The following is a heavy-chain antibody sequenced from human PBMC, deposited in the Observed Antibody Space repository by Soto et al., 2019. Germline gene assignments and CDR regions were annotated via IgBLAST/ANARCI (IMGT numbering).Heavy chain of an antibody. CDR2: IYYSGST. CDR1: GGSISSGDYY. CDR3: DRSIAAAPVVWFDP. D-gene: IGHD6-13*01. V-gene: IGHV4-30-4*08. J-gene: IGHJ5*02. Sequence: SETLSLTCTVSGGSISSGDYYRSWIRQPPGKGLEWIGYIYYSGSTYYNPSLKSRVTISVDTSKNQFSLKLSSVTAADTAVYYCDRSIAAAPVVWFDPWGQGTLVTVSS.